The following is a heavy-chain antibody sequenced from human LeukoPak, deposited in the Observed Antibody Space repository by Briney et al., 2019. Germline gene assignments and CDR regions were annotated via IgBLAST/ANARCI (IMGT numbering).Heavy chain of an antibody. CDR3: ARPRAYDSSGSDY. D-gene: IGHD3-22*01. CDR1: EFTFSSYS. Sequence: GGSLRLSCAASEFTFSSYSMNWVRQAPGKGLEWVSSISSSSSYIYYADSVKGRYTISRDNAKNSLYLQMNSLRAEDTAVYYCARPRAYDSSGSDYWGQGTLVTVSS. J-gene: IGHJ4*02. V-gene: IGHV3-21*01. CDR2: ISSSSSYI.